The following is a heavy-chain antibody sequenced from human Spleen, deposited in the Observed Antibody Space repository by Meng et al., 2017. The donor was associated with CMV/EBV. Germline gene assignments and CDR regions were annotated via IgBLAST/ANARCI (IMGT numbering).Heavy chain of an antibody. V-gene: IGHV4-4*02. Sequence: GAVGSSHWVSWFRQPPGKGLEWVGEVSYSGSTNYNPSLKSRVTISVDESKNQFSLKLTSVTAADTAVYYCARGHCTTTRCYTGAFDYWGQGTLVTVSS. CDR2: VSYSGST. CDR3: ARGHCTTTRCYTGAFDY. J-gene: IGHJ4*02. CDR1: GAVGSSHW. D-gene: IGHD2-2*02.